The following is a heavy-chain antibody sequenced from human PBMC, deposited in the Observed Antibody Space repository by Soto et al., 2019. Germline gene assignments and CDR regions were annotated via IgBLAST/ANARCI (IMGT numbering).Heavy chain of an antibody. CDR1: GGTFSSYA. CDR2: IIPIFGTA. J-gene: IGHJ5*02. D-gene: IGHD6-19*01. Sequence: SVKVSCKASGGTFSSYAISWVRQAPGQGLEWMGGIIPIFGTANYAQKFQGRVTITADESTSTAYIELSSLRSEDTAVYYCARDSGGSSGWWNPDGDNWFDPWGQGTLVTVSS. CDR3: ARDSGGSSGWWNPDGDNWFDP. V-gene: IGHV1-69*13.